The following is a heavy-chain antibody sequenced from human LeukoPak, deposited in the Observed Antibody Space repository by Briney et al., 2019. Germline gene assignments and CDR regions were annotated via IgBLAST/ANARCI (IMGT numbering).Heavy chain of an antibody. V-gene: IGHV3-48*03. Sequence: GGSLRLSCAASGFTFSSHGINWVRQAPGKGLEWVSYISSSGSTIYYADSVKGRFTISRDNAKNSLYLQMNSLRAEDTAVYYCAELGTTMIGGVWGKGTTVTISS. CDR2: ISSSGSTI. CDR3: AELGTTMIGGV. J-gene: IGHJ6*04. CDR1: GFTFSSHG. D-gene: IGHD3-10*02.